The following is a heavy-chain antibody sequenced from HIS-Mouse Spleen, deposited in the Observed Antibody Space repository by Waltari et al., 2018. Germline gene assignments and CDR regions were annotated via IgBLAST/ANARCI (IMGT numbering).Heavy chain of an antibody. CDR2: INHSGSP. Sequence: QVQLQQWGAGLLKPSETLSLTCAVYGGSFSGYYWSWIRQPPGKGLEWIGEINHSGSPNYNPALKSRVTISVDTSKNQFSLKLSSVTAADTAVYYCARGLTGTLNAFDIWGQGTMVTVSS. CDR3: ARGLTGTLNAFDI. V-gene: IGHV4-34*01. D-gene: IGHD1-7*01. J-gene: IGHJ3*02. CDR1: GGSFSGYY.